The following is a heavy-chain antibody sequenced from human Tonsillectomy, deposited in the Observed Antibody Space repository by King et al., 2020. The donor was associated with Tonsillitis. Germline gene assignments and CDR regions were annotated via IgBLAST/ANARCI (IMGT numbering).Heavy chain of an antibody. Sequence: VQLVESGGGLVQPGGSRRRSCSASGFAFSTSGFHWVRQAPGKGLEYVSSINDYVSRPHFADSGGGRFTIAKDNSKNTVYLQMNSLREADTAVYSCVKDRTGAWAFDVWGQGTMVRVSS. CDR1: GFAFSTSG. CDR3: VKDRTGAWAFDV. CDR2: INDYVSRP. J-gene: IGHJ3*01. D-gene: IGHD1-1*01. V-gene: IGHV3-64D*06.